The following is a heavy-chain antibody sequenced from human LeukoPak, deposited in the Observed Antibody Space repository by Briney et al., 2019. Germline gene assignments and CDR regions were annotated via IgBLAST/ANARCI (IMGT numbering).Heavy chain of an antibody. CDR3: ARGDSGSYYFDY. CDR2: ISSSGSTI. J-gene: IGHJ4*02. Sequence: GGSLRLSCAASGFTFSSYAMSWARQAPGKGLEWVSYISSSGSTIYYADSVKGRFTISRDNAKNSLYLQMNSLRAEDTAVYYCARGDSGSYYFDYWGQGTLVTVSS. CDR1: GFTFSSYA. V-gene: IGHV3-48*03. D-gene: IGHD1-26*01.